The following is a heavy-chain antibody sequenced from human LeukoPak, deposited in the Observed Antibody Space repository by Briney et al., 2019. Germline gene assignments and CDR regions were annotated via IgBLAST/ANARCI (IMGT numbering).Heavy chain of an antibody. CDR2: INHSGST. J-gene: IGHJ4*02. D-gene: IGHD3-22*01. V-gene: IGHV4-34*01. Sequence: SETLSLTCAVYGGSFSGYYWSWIRQPPGKGLEWIGEINHSGSTNYNPSLKSRVTISVDTSKNQFSLKLSSVTAADTAVYYCARYYYDSSGYRYWGQGTLVTVSS. CDR3: ARYYYDSSGYRY. CDR1: GGSFSGYY.